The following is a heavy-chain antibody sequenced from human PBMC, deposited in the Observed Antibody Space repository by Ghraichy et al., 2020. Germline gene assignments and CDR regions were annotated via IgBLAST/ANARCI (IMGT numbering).Heavy chain of an antibody. Sequence: SETLSLTCTVSGGSVSSGSYYWSWIRQPPGKGLEWIGYIYYSGSTNYNPSLKSRVTISVDTSKNQFSLKLSSVTAADTAVYYCASMDFPYWGSYRYGWVDYWGQGTLVTVSS. CDR3: ASMDFPYWGSYRYGWVDY. D-gene: IGHD3-16*02. CDR2: IYYSGST. V-gene: IGHV4-61*01. CDR1: GGSVSSGSYY. J-gene: IGHJ4*02.